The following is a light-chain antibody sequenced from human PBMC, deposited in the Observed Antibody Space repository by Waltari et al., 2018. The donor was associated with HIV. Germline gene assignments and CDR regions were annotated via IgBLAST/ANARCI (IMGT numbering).Light chain of an antibody. CDR1: SNDVGGYNY. V-gene: IGLV2-14*03. Sequence: QSALTQPASVSGSPGPSITISCTGTSNDVGGYNYVSWYQQHPGKAPKLMIYYGTTRPSGVSDRFSGSKWGNTASLTISGLQAEDEADYYCSSYTKTLYVIFGGGTKLTGL. J-gene: IGLJ2*01. CDR3: SSYTKTLYVI. CDR2: YGT.